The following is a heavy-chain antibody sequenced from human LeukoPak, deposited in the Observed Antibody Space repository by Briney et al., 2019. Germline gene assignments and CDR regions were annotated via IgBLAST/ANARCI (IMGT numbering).Heavy chain of an antibody. CDR3: ARTGDSNGYYPYYGMDV. Sequence: PSQTLSLTCAVSGGPISSGGYSWSWIRQPPGKGLEWIGYIYHSGSTYYNPSLKSRVTISVDRSKNQFSLKLSSVTAADTAVYYCARTGDSNGYYPYYGMDVWGQGTTVTVSS. D-gene: IGHD3-22*01. J-gene: IGHJ6*02. CDR2: IYHSGST. CDR1: GGPISSGGYS. V-gene: IGHV4-30-2*01.